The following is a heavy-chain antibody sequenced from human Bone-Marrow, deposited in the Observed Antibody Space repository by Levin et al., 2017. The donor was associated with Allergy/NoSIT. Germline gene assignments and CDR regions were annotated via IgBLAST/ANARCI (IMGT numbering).Heavy chain of an antibody. CDR1: GFIVSGNF. Sequence: LSLTCAASGFIVSGNFMSWVRQAPGKGLEWVSVVYSGGSTNYADSVKGRFTISRDNSKNTLYLQMNSLRAEDTALYYCARGAYFHDSGASVVIPAHVENWGQGTQVTVSS. J-gene: IGHJ4*02. CDR2: VYSGGST. V-gene: IGHV3-53*01. CDR3: ARGAYFHDSGASVVIPAHVEN. D-gene: IGHD3-22*01.